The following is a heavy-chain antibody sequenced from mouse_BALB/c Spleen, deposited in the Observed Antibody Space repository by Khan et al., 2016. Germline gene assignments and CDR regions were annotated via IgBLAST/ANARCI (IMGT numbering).Heavy chain of an antibody. CDR1: GYTFTSYD. Sequence: VQLQESGAELVKPGASVKLSCKASGYTFTSYDINWVRQRPEQGLEWIGWIFPGAGSTKYNEKFKGKATLTTDKSSSTAYMQLHRLTSEASAVDFCARPSYYRGSSGFAYWGQGTLVTVSA. CDR3: ARPSYYRGSSGFAY. J-gene: IGHJ3*01. D-gene: IGHD1-1*01. V-gene: IGHV1-85*01. CDR2: IFPGAGST.